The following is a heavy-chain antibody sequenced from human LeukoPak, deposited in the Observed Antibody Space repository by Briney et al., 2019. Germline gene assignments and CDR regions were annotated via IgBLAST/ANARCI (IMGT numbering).Heavy chain of an antibody. Sequence: SGTLSLTCAVYGGSFSGYYWSWIRQPPGKGLEWIGEINHSGSTNYNPSLKSRVTISVDTSKNQFSLKLSSVTAADTAVYYCARATGEGYCSGGSCYINWFDPWGQGTLVTVSS. D-gene: IGHD2-15*01. CDR3: ARATGEGYCSGGSCYINWFDP. CDR1: GGSFSGYY. V-gene: IGHV4-34*01. J-gene: IGHJ5*02. CDR2: INHSGST.